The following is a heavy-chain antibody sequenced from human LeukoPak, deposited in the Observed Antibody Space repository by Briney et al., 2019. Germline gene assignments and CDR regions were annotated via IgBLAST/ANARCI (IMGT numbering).Heavy chain of an antibody. Sequence: SETLSLTCAVYGGSFSGYCWSWIRQPPGKGLEWIREINHSGSTNYNPSLKSRVTISVDTSKNQFSLKLSSVTAADTAVYYCARPDYGDYEGQYYFDYWGQGTLVTVSS. CDR3: ARPDYGDYEGQYYFDY. CDR1: GGSFSGYC. CDR2: INHSGST. D-gene: IGHD4-17*01. V-gene: IGHV4-34*01. J-gene: IGHJ4*02.